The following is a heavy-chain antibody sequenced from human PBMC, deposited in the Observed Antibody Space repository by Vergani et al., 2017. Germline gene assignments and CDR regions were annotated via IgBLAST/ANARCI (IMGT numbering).Heavy chain of an antibody. CDR2: IRSKANSYAT. V-gene: IGHV3-73*01. Sequence: EVQLVESGGGLVQPGGSLKLSCAASGFTFSGSAMHWVRQASGKGLEWVGRIRSKANSYATAYAASVKGRFTISRDDSKNTAYLQMNSLKTEDTAVYYCTREVLGSRGAFDIWGQGTMVTVSS. CDR3: TREVLGSRGAFDI. D-gene: IGHD3-16*01. CDR1: GFTFSGSA. J-gene: IGHJ3*02.